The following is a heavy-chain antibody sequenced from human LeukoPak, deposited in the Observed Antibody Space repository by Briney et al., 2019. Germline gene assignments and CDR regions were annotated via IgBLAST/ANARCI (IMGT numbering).Heavy chain of an antibody. CDR1: GFTFSRYA. CDR2: ISVSGGST. J-gene: IGHJ4*02. CDR3: AKWAALRCFDY. V-gene: IGHV3-23*01. D-gene: IGHD5-12*01. Sequence: GGSLRLSCAASGFTFSRYAMSWVRQAPGKGLGWVSAISVSGGSTYYADSVKGRFTISRDNSKNTLYLQMNSLRAEDTAVYYCAKWAALRCFDYWGQGTLVTVSS.